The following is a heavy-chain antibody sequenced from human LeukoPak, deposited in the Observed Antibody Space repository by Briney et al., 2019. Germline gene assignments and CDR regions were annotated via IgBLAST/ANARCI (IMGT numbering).Heavy chain of an antibody. D-gene: IGHD3-22*01. J-gene: IGHJ3*02. CDR2: ISGSGGST. Sequence: GGSLRLSCAASGFTFSSYAMSWVRQAPGKGLEWVSAISGSGGSTYYADSVEGRFTISRDNSKNTLYLQMNSLRAEDTAVYYCAKDFYYYDIRGAFDIWGQGTMVTVSS. CDR3: AKDFYYYDIRGAFDI. CDR1: GFTFSSYA. V-gene: IGHV3-23*01.